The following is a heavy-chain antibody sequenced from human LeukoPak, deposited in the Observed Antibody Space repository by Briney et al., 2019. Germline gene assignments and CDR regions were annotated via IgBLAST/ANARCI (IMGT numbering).Heavy chain of an antibody. J-gene: IGHJ5*02. CDR3: ARVVVPAAIPVDP. D-gene: IGHD2-2*02. V-gene: IGHV1-69*01. Sequence: SVKVSCKASGGTFSSYAISWVRQAPGQGLEWMGGIIPIFGTANYAQKLQGRVTITADESTSTAYMELSSLRSEDTAVYYCARVVVPAAIPVDPWGQGTLVTDSS. CDR1: GGTFSSYA. CDR2: IIPIFGTA.